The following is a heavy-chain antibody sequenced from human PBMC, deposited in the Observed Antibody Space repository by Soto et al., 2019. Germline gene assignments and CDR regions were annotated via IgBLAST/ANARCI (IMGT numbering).Heavy chain of an antibody. V-gene: IGHV1-69*13. Sequence: SVEVSCKASGYTFTSYYMHCVRPAPGQGLEWMGGIIPIFGTANYAQKFQGRVTITADESTSTAYMELSSLRSEDTAVYYCARLLVATTGYYGMDVWGQGTTVTVSS. J-gene: IGHJ6*02. CDR3: ARLLVATTGYYGMDV. D-gene: IGHD5-12*01. CDR1: GYTFTSYY. CDR2: IIPIFGTA.